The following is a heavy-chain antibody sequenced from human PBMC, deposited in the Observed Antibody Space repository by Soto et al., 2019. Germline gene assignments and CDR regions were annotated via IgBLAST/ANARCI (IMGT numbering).Heavy chain of an antibody. CDR2: FIPVFQTA. CDR1: GGLFSRYP. J-gene: IGHJ4*02. V-gene: IGHV1-69*01. D-gene: IGHD3-22*01. Sequence: QEQLVQSGAEVKKPGSSVNVSCTASGGLFSRYPLSWVRQVPGHGLEWMGGFIPVFQTAYYTQRFQGRVTITAEEFTNTACMELSNLRSEETAIYYCARGGSGYTWFNEFWGQGTLVTVSS. CDR3: ARGGSGYTWFNEF.